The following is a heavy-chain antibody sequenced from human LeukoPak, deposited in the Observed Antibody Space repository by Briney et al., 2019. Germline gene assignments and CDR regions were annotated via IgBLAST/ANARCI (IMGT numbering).Heavy chain of an antibody. CDR1: GGSISSSSYY. CDR2: IYYSGST. Sequence: PSETLSLTCTVSGGSISSSSYYWGWIRQPPGKGLEWIGSIYYSGSTYYNPSLKSRVTISVDTSKNQFSLKLSSVTAADTAVYYCARGYCSGGSCYSYYYYNYMDVWGKGTTVTVSS. D-gene: IGHD2-15*01. J-gene: IGHJ6*03. CDR3: ARGYCSGGSCYSYYYYNYMDV. V-gene: IGHV4-39*07.